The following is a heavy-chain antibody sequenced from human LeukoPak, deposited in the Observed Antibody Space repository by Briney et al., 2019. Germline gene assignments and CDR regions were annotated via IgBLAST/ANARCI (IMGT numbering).Heavy chain of an antibody. J-gene: IGHJ3*02. V-gene: IGHV3-33*01. D-gene: IGHD3-22*01. CDR2: KWYDGSNK. CDR3: ARGANYDSSGYYSNDAFDI. CDR1: GFTFSSYG. Sequence: GGSLRLSCAASGFTFSSYGMHWVRQAPGKGLEWGAVKWYDGSNKYYADSVKGRLTISRDNSKNTLYLPMTSLRAEDTAVYYCARGANYDSSGYYSNDAFDIWGQGTMVTVSS.